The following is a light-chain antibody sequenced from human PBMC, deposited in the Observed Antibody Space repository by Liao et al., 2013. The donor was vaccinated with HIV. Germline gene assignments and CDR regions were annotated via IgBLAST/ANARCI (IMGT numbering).Light chain of an antibody. CDR2: QDS. CDR1: KLGDKY. Sequence: SYELTQPSSVSVSPGQTASITCSGDKLGDKYACWYQQKPGQSPVLVIYQDSKRPSGIPERFSGSNSGNTATLTISGTQAMDEADYYCQAWDSSIVVFGTGTKVTVL. V-gene: IGLV3-1*01. CDR3: QAWDSSIVV. J-gene: IGLJ1*01.